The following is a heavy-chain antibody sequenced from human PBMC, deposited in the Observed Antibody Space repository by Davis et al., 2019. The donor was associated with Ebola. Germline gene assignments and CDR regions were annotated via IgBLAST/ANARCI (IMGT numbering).Heavy chain of an antibody. CDR3: AKEVDCSDGSCDIFIYFYGMDV. CDR1: GFTFSSYG. V-gene: IGHV3-30*18. J-gene: IGHJ6*02. Sequence: PGGSLRLSCAASGFTFSSYGMHWVRQAPGKGLEWVPVISYDGSNKYYADSVKGRFTISRDNSKNTLYLEMNSLRAEDSAVYYCAKEVDCSDGSCDIFIYFYGMDVWGQGTTVIVSS. CDR2: ISYDGSNK. D-gene: IGHD2-15*01.